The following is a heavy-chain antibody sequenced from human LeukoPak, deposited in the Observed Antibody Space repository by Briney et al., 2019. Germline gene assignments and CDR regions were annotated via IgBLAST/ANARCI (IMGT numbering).Heavy chain of an antibody. Sequence: GGSLRLSCAASGFTFSSYAMSWVRQAPGEGLEWVSAISGSGGSTYYADSVKGRFTISRDNSKNTLYLQMNSLRAEDTAVYYCAKGSYGSGSRYFDYWGQGTLVTVSS. CDR2: ISGSGGST. V-gene: IGHV3-23*01. D-gene: IGHD3-10*01. CDR3: AKGSYGSGSRYFDY. CDR1: GFTFSSYA. J-gene: IGHJ4*02.